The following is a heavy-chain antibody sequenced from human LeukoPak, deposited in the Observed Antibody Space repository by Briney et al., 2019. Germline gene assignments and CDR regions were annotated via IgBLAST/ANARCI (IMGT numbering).Heavy chain of an antibody. Sequence: PSETLSLTCAVSGGSISSSNWWSWVRQPPGKGLAWIGEIYHSGSTNYNPSLKSRVTISVDKSKNQFSLKLSSVTAADTAVYYCARDSSPNYDFWSGPSTGNGMDVWGQGTTVTVSS. V-gene: IGHV4-4*02. CDR1: GGSISSSNW. D-gene: IGHD3-3*01. CDR3: ARDSSPNYDFWSGPSTGNGMDV. CDR2: IYHSGST. J-gene: IGHJ6*02.